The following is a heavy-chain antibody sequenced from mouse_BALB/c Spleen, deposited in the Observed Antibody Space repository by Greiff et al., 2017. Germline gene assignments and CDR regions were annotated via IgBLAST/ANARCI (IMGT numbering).Heavy chain of an antibody. Sequence: DVKLVESGGGLVKPGGSRKLSCAASGFTFSSFGMHWVRQAPEKGLEWVAYISSGSSTIYYADTVKGRFTISRDNPKNTLFLQMTSLRSEDTAMYYCARMMNDGYYYAMDYWGQGTSVTVSS. V-gene: IGHV5-17*02. CDR3: ARMMNDGYYYAMDY. CDR2: ISSGSSTI. CDR1: GFTFSSFG. D-gene: IGHD2-3*01. J-gene: IGHJ4*01.